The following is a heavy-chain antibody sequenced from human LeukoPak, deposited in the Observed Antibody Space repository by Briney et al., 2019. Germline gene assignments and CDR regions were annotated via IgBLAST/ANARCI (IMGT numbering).Heavy chain of an antibody. V-gene: IGHV3-53*05. CDR2: IYTDGST. CDR3: TDAVAG. Sequence: EGSLRLSCAASGFSVGNNYVTWVRQPPGKGLEWVSVIYTDGSTYYADSVKGRFIISRDSSKNTLYLQMNSLRAEDTAVYYCTDAVAGWGQGTLVTVSS. CDR1: GFSVGNNY. D-gene: IGHD4-23*01. J-gene: IGHJ4*02.